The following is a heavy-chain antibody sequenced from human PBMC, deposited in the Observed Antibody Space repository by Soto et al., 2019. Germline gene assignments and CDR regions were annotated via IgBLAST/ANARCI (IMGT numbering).Heavy chain of an antibody. J-gene: IGHJ6*02. CDR1: GDSVSSNRAA. Sequence: PSQTLSLACAISGDSVSSNRAAWNWIRQSPSRGLEWLGRTYRRAKWYIDYAVSVSGRVTIIPDTSKNHFSLHLNLVTPEDPAVYYCARAPYDDNSGHSYGLDVWGQGTTVTVSS. CDR2: TYRRAKWYI. V-gene: IGHV6-1*01. D-gene: IGHD3-22*01. CDR3: ARAPYDDNSGHSYGLDV.